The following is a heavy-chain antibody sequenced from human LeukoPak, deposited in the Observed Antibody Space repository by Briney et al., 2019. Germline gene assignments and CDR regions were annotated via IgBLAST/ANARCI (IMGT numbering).Heavy chain of an antibody. CDR3: ARLHYDSSGYYYFDY. D-gene: IGHD3-22*01. V-gene: IGHV4-59*08. Sequence: SETLSLTCTVSGGSISSDYWSWIRQPPGKGLEWIGYIYYSGIANYNPSLKSRVTISVDTSKNQFSLKLSSVTAADTAVYYCARLHYDSSGYYYFDYWGQGTLVTVSS. CDR2: IYYSGIA. J-gene: IGHJ4*02. CDR1: GGSISSDY.